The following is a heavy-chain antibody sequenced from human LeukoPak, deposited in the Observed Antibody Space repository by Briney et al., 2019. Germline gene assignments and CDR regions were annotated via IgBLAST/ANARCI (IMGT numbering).Heavy chain of an antibody. V-gene: IGHV4-59*08. CDR1: GDSITGFY. CDR2: IHYSGST. J-gene: IGHJ3*01. Sequence: PSETLSLTCTVSGDSITGFYWNWIRQPPGKGLEWIGYIHYSGSTNYNPSLKSRVSISVDTSKTQFSLKLSSVTAADTAGYCARHQWVPAFDVWGQGTMVTVSS. D-gene: IGHD1-26*01. CDR3: ARHQWVPAFDV.